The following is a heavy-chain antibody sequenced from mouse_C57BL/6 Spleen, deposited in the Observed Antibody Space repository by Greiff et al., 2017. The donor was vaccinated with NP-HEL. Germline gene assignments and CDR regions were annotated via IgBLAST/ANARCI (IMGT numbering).Heavy chain of an antibody. CDR2: INPSSGYT. J-gene: IGHJ3*01. Sequence: QVQLQQSGADLAKPGASVKLSCKASGYTFTSYWMHWVQQRPGQGLEWIGYINPSSGYTKYNQKFKDKATLTADNSSSTAYMQLSSLPYEDSAVKYCGRYYYGNRASGFAYWGQGTLVTVSA. CDR1: GYTFTSYW. V-gene: IGHV1-7*01. CDR3: GRYYYGNRASGFAY. D-gene: IGHD1-1*01.